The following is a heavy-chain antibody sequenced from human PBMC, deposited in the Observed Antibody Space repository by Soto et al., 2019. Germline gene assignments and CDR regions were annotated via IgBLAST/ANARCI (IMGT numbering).Heavy chain of an antibody. J-gene: IGHJ4*02. CDR2: ISSTTNYI. V-gene: IGHV3-21*06. CDR3: ARESEDLTSNFDY. Sequence: GWSLRLSCASSVFTFTRYSMNWVRQAPGKGLEWVSSISSTTNYIYYGDSMKGRFTISRDNAKNSLYLEMNSLRAEDTAVYYCARESEDLTSNFDYCGQGTLVTVSS. CDR1: VFTFTRYS.